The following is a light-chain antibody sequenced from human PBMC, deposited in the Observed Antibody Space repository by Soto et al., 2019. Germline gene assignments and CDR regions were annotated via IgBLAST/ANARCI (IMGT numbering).Light chain of an antibody. V-gene: IGKV1-27*01. CDR2: AAS. CDR3: QKCGIAPFT. J-gene: IGKJ4*01. CDR1: QGISNY. Sequence: DIQMTHSPSSLSTSVGDIVTITCRASQGISNYLAWYQQKPGKVPKLLIYAASPLQSGVPSRFSGSESGTDFTLTISSLQPEDVATYYCQKCGIAPFTFGGGTKVELK.